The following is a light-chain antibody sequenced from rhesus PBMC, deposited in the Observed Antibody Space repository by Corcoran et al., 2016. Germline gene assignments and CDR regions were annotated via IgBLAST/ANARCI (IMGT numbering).Light chain of an antibody. CDR1: QSVGSY. J-gene: IGKJ1*01. Sequence: ETVVTQSPATLALSPGERATLSCRASQSVGSYLAWYQQKPGQAPRLHISGESRRATGIPDSVSGSGCGTDFTLTISSLEPEDVGVYYCQQSGNLWTFGQGTKVEIK. V-gene: IGKV3-24*04. CDR2: GES. CDR3: QQSGNLWT.